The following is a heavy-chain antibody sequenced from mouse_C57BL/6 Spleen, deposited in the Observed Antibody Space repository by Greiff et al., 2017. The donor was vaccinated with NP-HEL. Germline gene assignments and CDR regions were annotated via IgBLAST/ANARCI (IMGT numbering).Heavy chain of an antibody. D-gene: IGHD1-1*01. J-gene: IGHJ3*01. CDR3: ANHIDGSSYPFAY. CDR2: ISSGGSYT. CDR1: GFTFSSYG. Sequence: EVQVVESGGDLVKPGGSLKLSCAASGFTFSSYGMSWVRQTPDKRLEWVATISSGGSYTYYPDSVKGRFTISRDNARNTLYLQMSSLKSEDTAMYYCANHIDGSSYPFAYWGQGTLVTVSA. V-gene: IGHV5-6*01.